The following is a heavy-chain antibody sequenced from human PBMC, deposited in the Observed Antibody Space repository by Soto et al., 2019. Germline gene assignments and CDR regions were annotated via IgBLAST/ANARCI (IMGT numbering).Heavy chain of an antibody. CDR2: INAGNGNT. V-gene: IGHV1-3*01. Sequence: QVQLVQSGAEVKKPGASVKVSCKASGYTFTSYALHWVRQAPGQRVEWMGWINAGNGNTKYSQKFQGRGTITRDTSASTAYMELSSLRAEDTAVYYWARGASMVRGVILDAFDIWGQGTMVTVSS. CDR3: ARGASMVRGVILDAFDI. J-gene: IGHJ3*02. CDR1: GYTFTSYA. D-gene: IGHD3-10*01.